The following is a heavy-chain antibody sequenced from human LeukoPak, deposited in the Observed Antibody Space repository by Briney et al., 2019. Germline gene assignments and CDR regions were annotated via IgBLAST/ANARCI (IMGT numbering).Heavy chain of an antibody. D-gene: IGHD3-22*01. CDR2: VYYSGST. V-gene: IGHV4-39*01. Sequence: SETLSLTCTVSGGSISSRGHYWAWIRQPPEKGLEWIGSVYYSGSTCYNPSVKSRVIISIDTSKNQFSLRLDSVTASDTAVYYCASAYDTSGNYHDYWGQGILVTVSS. CDR3: ASAYDTSGNYHDY. CDR1: GGSISSRGHY. J-gene: IGHJ4*02.